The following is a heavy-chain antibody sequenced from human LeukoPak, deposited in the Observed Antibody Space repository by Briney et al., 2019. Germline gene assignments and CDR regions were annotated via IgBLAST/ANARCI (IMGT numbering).Heavy chain of an antibody. D-gene: IGHD6-13*01. J-gene: IGHJ6*03. Sequence: SETLSLTCTVSGGSISNYYWSWIRQPPGKGLEWIGYIYYSGSTNYNPSLKSRVTISVDTSKNQFSLKLSSVTAADTAVYYCARLGPAGIFDYYYSMDVWGKGSTVTVSS. CDR3: ARLGPAGIFDYYYSMDV. CDR1: GGSISNYY. CDR2: IYYSGST. V-gene: IGHV4-59*01.